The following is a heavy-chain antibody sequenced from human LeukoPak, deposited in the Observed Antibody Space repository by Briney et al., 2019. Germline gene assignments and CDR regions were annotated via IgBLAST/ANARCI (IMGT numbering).Heavy chain of an antibody. CDR1: GFTFTIYW. J-gene: IGHJ4*02. CDR3: ARGGDYLDF. V-gene: IGHV3-7*05. CDR2: IKQDGSEK. Sequence: GGSLRLSCAASGFTFTIYWMSWVRQAPGKGLEWVANIKQDGSEKYYVDSVKGRFTISRDNANNSLYLQMNSLRAEDTAVYYCARGGDYLDFWGQGTVVTVSS.